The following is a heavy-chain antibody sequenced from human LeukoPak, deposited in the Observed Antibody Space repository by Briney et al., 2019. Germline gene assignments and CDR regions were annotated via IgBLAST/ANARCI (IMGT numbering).Heavy chain of an antibody. J-gene: IGHJ3*02. D-gene: IGHD3/OR15-3a*01. V-gene: IGHV3-30*02. CDR3: ARDTSPHMDYAFDI. CDR2: IRYDGSNK. CDR1: GFTFSSYG. Sequence: GGSLRLSCAASGFTFSSYGMHWVRQAPGKGLEWVAFIRYDGSNKYYADSVKGRFTISRDNSKNTLYLQMNRLRVEDTAVYYCARDTSPHMDYAFDIWGQGTMVTVSS.